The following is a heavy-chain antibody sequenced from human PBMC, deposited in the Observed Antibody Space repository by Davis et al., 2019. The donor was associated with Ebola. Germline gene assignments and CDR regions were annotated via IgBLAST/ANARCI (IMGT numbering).Heavy chain of an antibody. Sequence: PGGSLRLSCAASGFTFSSYDMHWVRQATGKGLEWVSAIGTAGDTYYPGSVKGRFTISREKAKNSLYLQMNSLRGEDTAVYYCARAGFGKIYFDYWGQGTLVTVSS. CDR2: IGTAGDT. J-gene: IGHJ4*02. D-gene: IGHD3-10*01. CDR3: ARAGFGKIYFDY. V-gene: IGHV3-13*01. CDR1: GFTFSSYD.